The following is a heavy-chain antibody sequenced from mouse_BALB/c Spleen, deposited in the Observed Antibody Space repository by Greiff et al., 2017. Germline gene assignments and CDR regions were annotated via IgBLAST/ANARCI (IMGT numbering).Heavy chain of an antibody. CDR2: INPYNDGT. CDR3: ARGGLYGYGEGYYYAMDY. V-gene: IGHV1-14*01. J-gene: IGHJ4*01. D-gene: IGHD2-2*01. CDR1: GYTFTSYV. Sequence: VQLQQSGPELVKPGASVKMSCKASGYTFTSYVMHWVKQKPGQGLEWIGYINPYNDGTKYNEKFKGKATLTSDKSSSTAYMELSSLTSEDSAVYYCARGGLYGYGEGYYYAMDYWGQGTSVTVSS.